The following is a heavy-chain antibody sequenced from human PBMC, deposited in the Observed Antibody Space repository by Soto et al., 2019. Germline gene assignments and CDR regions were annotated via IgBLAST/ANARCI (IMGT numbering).Heavy chain of an antibody. J-gene: IGHJ6*02. CDR1: GFTVSSNY. D-gene: IGHD3-10*01. Sequence: PGGSLRLSCAASGFTVSSNYMSWVRQAPGKGLEWVSVIYSGGSTYYADSVKGRFTISRDNSKNTLYLQMNSLRAEDTAVYYCARESLLWFGESQPMDVWGQGTTVPVSS. V-gene: IGHV3-53*01. CDR3: ARESLLWFGESQPMDV. CDR2: IYSGGST.